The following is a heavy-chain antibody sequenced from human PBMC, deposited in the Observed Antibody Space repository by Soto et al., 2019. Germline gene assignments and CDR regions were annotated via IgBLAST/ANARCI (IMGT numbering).Heavy chain of an antibody. J-gene: IGHJ5*02. Sequence: GGSLRLSCAASGFTFSDYYMSWIRQAPGKGLEWVSYISSSGSTIYYADSVKGRFTISRDNAKNSLYLQMNSLRAEDTAVYFFARGPQLTVTRRAYWFAPWGQGTLVTVSS. V-gene: IGHV3-11*01. CDR3: ARGPQLTVTRRAYWFAP. CDR2: ISSSGSTI. CDR1: GFTFSDYY. D-gene: IGHD4-17*01.